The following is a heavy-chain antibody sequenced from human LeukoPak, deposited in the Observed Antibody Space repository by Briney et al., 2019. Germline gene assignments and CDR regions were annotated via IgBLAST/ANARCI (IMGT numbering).Heavy chain of an antibody. V-gene: IGHV1-69*13. J-gene: IGHJ4*02. CDR1: GYTFTSYG. CDR3: ARERYSSGWYLVDY. CDR2: IITIRGTA. D-gene: IGHD6-19*01. Sequence: GASVKVSFKASGYTFTSYGISWVRQAPGQGLEWMGGIITIRGTANYAQKFQGRVTITADESTNTAYMELSSLRSEDTAVYYCARERYSSGWYLVDYWGQGTLVTVSS.